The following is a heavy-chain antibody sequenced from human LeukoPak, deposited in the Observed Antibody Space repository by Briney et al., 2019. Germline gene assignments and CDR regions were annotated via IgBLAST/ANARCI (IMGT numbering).Heavy chain of an antibody. Sequence: GGSLRLSCAASGFTVRNKYMIWVRQAPGKGLEWVSSIYSGETTYYADSVKGRFTISRDNSKNTLYLQMNSLRAEDTAVYYCANSRIAPLRPFDYWGQGTLVTVSS. V-gene: IGHV3-66*02. CDR2: IYSGETT. CDR1: GFTVRNKY. J-gene: IGHJ4*02. CDR3: ANSRIAPLRPFDY. D-gene: IGHD3-22*01.